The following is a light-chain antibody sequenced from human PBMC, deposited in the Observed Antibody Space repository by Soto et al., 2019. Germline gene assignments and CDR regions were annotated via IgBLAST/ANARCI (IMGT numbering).Light chain of an antibody. J-gene: IGKJ5*01. CDR3: QQSYSIPIT. Sequence: DIQMTQSPSSLSASVGDRVTITCRASQSISFYLNWYQQKPGKAHKVLIYAASNLQSGVPSRFSGSGSGTEFTLTISSLQPEDFATYYCQQSYSIPITFGQGTRLENK. CDR1: QSISFY. V-gene: IGKV1-39*01. CDR2: AAS.